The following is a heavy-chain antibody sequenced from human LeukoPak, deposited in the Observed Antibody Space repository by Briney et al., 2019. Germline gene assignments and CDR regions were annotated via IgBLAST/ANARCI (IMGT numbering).Heavy chain of an antibody. D-gene: IGHD3-3*01. CDR3: ARDGARYDFWSGYGYYFDY. CDR1: GGPISSYY. Sequence: PSETLSLTCTVSGGPISSYYWSWIRHPAGKGLEWIGRIYTSGSTNYNPSLKSRVTMSVDTSKNQFSLKLSSVTAADTAVYYCARDGARYDFWSGYGYYFDYWGQGTLVTVSS. J-gene: IGHJ4*02. V-gene: IGHV4-4*07. CDR2: IYTSGST.